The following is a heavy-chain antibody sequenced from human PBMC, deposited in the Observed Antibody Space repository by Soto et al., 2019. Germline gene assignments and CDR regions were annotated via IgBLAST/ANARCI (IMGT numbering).Heavy chain of an antibody. V-gene: IGHV3-21*01. D-gene: IGHD5-12*01. CDR3: ERGMATFYFDY. J-gene: IGHJ4*02. CDR2: ISSSSSYI. Sequence: GGSLRLSCAASGFTFSSYSMNWVRQAPGKGLEWVSSISSSSSYIYYADSVKGRFTISRDNAKNSLYLQMNSLRAEDTAVYYCERGMATFYFDYCGQGPLVTVYS. CDR1: GFTFSSYS.